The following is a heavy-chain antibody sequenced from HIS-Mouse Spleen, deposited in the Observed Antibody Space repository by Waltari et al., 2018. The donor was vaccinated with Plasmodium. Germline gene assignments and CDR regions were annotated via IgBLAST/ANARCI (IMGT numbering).Heavy chain of an antibody. D-gene: IGHD3-10*01. CDR1: GGSFRGYY. J-gene: IGHJ2*01. CDR3: ARGLRGHYWYFDL. V-gene: IGHV4-34*01. CDR2: IKHSGST. Sequence: QVQLQQRGAGLLKPSETLSLPCAVYGGSFRGYYWSWLRQPPGKGLEWIGEIKHSGSTNYNPSLKSRVTISVDTSKNQFSLKLSSVTAADTAVYYCARGLRGHYWYFDLWGRGTLVTVSS.